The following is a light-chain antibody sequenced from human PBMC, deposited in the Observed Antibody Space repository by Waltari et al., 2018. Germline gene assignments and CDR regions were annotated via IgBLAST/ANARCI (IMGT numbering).Light chain of an antibody. CDR1: SLRRYY. J-gene: IGLJ2*01. V-gene: IGLV3-19*01. CDR3: HSRETFSTRL. CDR2: GPG. Sequence: SSDLTQDPSVSVALGQTVRITCQGDSLRRYYASGYQQRPGQAPILVLYGPGNRPSGIPDRFSGSTSGNTASLTITGAQAEDEADYYCHSRETFSTRLFGGGTRLTV.